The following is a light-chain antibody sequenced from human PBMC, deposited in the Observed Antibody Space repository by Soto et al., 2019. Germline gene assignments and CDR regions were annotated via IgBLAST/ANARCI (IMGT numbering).Light chain of an antibody. CDR1: SSDLCNYDR. V-gene: IGLV2-18*01. CDR3: NLCTASATRV. Sequence: QSALPQPPSVSGSPGQSVTISCTGISSDLCNYDRVSWYQQPPGTAPILWIYEHSNRPPGVPSRFSGSESGNTASLTVTGPQAEAEADYYCNLCTASATRVFGGGTKLTVL. CDR2: EHS. J-gene: IGLJ3*02.